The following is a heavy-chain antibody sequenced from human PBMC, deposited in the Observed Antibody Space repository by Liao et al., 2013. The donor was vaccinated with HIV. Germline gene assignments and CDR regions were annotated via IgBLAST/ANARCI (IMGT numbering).Heavy chain of an antibody. Sequence: QVQLQESGPGLVKPSETLSLTCTVSGSSISSDYWGWIRQPPGKGLEWIGHISHSGFSNNNPSLKSRVTISIDQSSNKFSLDLSSVTAADTAVYYCGRLGQPSGDVYTGGYYYMDVWGKGTTVTVSS. CDR3: GRLGQPSGDVYTGGYYYMDV. D-gene: IGHD3-10*01. CDR1: GSSISSDY. J-gene: IGHJ6*03. CDR2: ISHSGFS. V-gene: IGHV4-59*01.